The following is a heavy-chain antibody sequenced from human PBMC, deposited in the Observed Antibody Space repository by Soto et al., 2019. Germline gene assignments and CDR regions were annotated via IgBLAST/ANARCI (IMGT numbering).Heavy chain of an antibody. Sequence: QVQLVESGGGVVQPGRSLRLSCAASGFTFSSYGMHWVRQAPGKGLEWVAVIWYDGSNKYYADSVKGRFTISRDNSKNTLYLQMNSLRAEDTAVYYCARDEGIAVAGWYYYYGMDVWGQGTTVTVSS. CDR2: IWYDGSNK. V-gene: IGHV3-33*01. CDR3: ARDEGIAVAGWYYYYGMDV. CDR1: GFTFSSYG. D-gene: IGHD6-19*01. J-gene: IGHJ6*02.